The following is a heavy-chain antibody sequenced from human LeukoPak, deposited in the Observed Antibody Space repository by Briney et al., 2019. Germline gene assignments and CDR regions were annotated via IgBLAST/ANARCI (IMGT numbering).Heavy chain of an antibody. V-gene: IGHV3-53*01. CDR3: ARGVGVRGVIPQTLQY. CDR1: GFNVSSNY. Sequence: PGGSLRLSCAASGFNVSSNYMTWVRQAPGKGLEWVSVMFAGGATYFADSVKGRFTLSRDNSKNTLVLEMKYVRAEDTAVYYRARGVGVRGVIPQTLQYWGQGTLVSVSS. D-gene: IGHD3-10*01. CDR2: MFAGGAT. J-gene: IGHJ4*02.